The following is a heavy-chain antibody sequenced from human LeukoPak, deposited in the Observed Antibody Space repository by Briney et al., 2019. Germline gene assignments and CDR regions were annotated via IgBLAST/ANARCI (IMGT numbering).Heavy chain of an antibody. CDR1: GGSISSYY. CDR3: AKGYRDYVGWFDP. Sequence: PSETLSLTCTVSGGSISSYYWSWIRQPPGKGLEWIGYIYYSGSTNYNPSLKSRVTTSVDMSKNQHSLKLSSVSAADTAVYYCAKGYRDYVGWFDPWGQGTLVTVSS. D-gene: IGHD4-17*01. V-gene: IGHV4-59*01. J-gene: IGHJ5*02. CDR2: IYYSGST.